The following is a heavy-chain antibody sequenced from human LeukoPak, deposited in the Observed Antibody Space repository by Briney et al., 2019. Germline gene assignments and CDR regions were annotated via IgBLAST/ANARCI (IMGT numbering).Heavy chain of an antibody. V-gene: IGHV4-38-2*01. Sequence: PSETLSLTCAVSGYSISSGYYWGWIRQPPGKGLEWIGSIYHSGSTYYNPSLKSRVTISVDTSKNQFSLKLSSVTAADTAVYYCARHTRGLVNEGFDCWGQGTLVTVSS. J-gene: IGHJ4*02. D-gene: IGHD6-19*01. CDR1: GYSISSGYY. CDR2: IYHSGST. CDR3: ARHTRGLVNEGFDC.